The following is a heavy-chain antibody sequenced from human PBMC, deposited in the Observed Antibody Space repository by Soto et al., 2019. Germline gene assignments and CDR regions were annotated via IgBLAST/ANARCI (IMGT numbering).Heavy chain of an antibody. J-gene: IGHJ5*02. V-gene: IGHV4-4*07. CDR2: IYTSGST. D-gene: IGHD3-22*01. CDR1: GGSISSYY. CDR3: ARDQGEYYYDSSGYYSRWFDP. Sequence: SDTLSLTCTVSGGSISSYYWSWIRQPAGKGLEWIGRIYTSGSTNYNPPLKSRVTMSVDTSKNQFSLKLSSVTAADTAVYYCARDQGEYYYDSSGYYSRWFDPWGQGTLVTVSS.